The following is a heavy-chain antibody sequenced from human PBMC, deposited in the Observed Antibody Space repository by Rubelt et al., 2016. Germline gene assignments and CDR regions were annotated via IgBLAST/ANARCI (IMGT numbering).Heavy chain of an antibody. CDR3: ARFAIGGHSSGYLFDY. V-gene: IGHV1-2*02. J-gene: IGHJ4*02. Sequence: QVQLVQSGAEVKKPGASVKVSCKASGYTFTGYYMHWVRQAPGQGLEWMGGINPNSGGTNYAQKLQGMGTRTSDTSISTAYMELSRLRSDDTAVYYCARFAIGGHSSGYLFDYWGQGTLVTVSS. CDR1: GYTFTGYY. D-gene: IGHD3-22*01. CDR2: INPNSGGT.